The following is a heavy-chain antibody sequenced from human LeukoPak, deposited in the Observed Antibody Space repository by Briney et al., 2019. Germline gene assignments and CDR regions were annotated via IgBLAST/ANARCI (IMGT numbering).Heavy chain of an antibody. D-gene: IGHD3-22*01. Sequence: SETLSLTCAVYGGSFSGYYWSWIRQPPGKGLEWIGEINHSGSTNYNPSLKSRVTISVDRSKNQFSLKLSSVTAADTAVYYCARLVDYYDSSDFWYFDLWGRGTLVTVSS. CDR3: ARLVDYYDSSDFWYFDL. CDR2: INHSGST. V-gene: IGHV4-34*01. CDR1: GGSFSGYY. J-gene: IGHJ2*01.